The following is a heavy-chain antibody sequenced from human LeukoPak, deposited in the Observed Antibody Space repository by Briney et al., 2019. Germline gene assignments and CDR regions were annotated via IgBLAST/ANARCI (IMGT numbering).Heavy chain of an antibody. CDR2: ISGSGGST. CDR3: AKAWGSNGWFDY. Sequence: GGSLRLSCAAFGFTFSSYAMSWVRQAPGKGLEWVSSISGSGGSTYYADSVKGRFTISRDNSKSTLYLQMNSLRAEDTAVYYCAKAWGSNGWFDYWGQGTLVTVSS. J-gene: IGHJ4*02. CDR1: GFTFSSYA. D-gene: IGHD6-19*01. V-gene: IGHV3-23*01.